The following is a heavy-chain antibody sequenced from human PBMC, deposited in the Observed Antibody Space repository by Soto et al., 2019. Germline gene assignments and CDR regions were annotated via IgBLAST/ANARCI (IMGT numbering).Heavy chain of an antibody. CDR2: ISLYSDGT. D-gene: IGHD2-2*01. Sequence: ASVKVSCKTSGYTFSNYGITWVRQAPGQPLEWLGWISLYSDGTNYAQKFQGRVSMTTDTPTTTAYMELRSLRSDDTAVYYCARVVPGAEAWFGPWGQGTLVTVSS. CDR1: GYTFSNYG. V-gene: IGHV1-18*01. J-gene: IGHJ5*02. CDR3: ARVVPGAEAWFGP.